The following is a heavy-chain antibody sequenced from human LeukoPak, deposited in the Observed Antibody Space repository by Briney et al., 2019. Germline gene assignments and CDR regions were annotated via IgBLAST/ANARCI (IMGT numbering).Heavy chain of an antibody. CDR3: ARGVEASGVGFYAFDI. CDR1: GASIGSFY. D-gene: IGHD6-13*01. CDR2: LYNGGDT. V-gene: IGHV4-4*07. Sequence: SETLSLTCTVSGASIGSFYWSWIRQPAGKGVEWIGRLYNGGDTNYSPSLRSRVTIPVDTSKNQFSLKLNSVTAADTAVYYCARGVEASGVGFYAFDIWGQGTVVTVSS. J-gene: IGHJ3*02.